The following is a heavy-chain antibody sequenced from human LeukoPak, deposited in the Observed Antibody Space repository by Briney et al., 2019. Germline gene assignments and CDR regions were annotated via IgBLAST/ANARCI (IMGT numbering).Heavy chain of an antibody. CDR1: GYTFISYG. D-gene: IGHD1-26*01. J-gene: IGHJ4*02. CDR2: ISAYNGNT. Sequence: ASVSVSCKASGYTFISYGISWVRQAPGQGVEWMGWISAYNGNTNYAQKFQGRVTMTTDTSTSTAYMELRSLRSDDTAVYYCARGEVGGSYGIAFDYWGQGTLVTVSS. V-gene: IGHV1-18*01. CDR3: ARGEVGGSYGIAFDY.